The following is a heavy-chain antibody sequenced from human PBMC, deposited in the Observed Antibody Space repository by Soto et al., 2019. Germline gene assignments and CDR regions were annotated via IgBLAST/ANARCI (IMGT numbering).Heavy chain of an antibody. CDR1: VGSLSSGGYS. CDR3: AREARYCSSTSCYRGAFDI. Sequence: SETLSLTCTVSVGSLSSGGYSWSWIRQHPGKGLEWIEYIYYSGSTYYNPSLKSRVTISVDTSKNQFSLKLSSVTAADTAVYYCAREARYCSSTSCYRGAFDIWGQGTMVT. CDR2: IYYSGST. V-gene: IGHV4-31*03. J-gene: IGHJ3*02. D-gene: IGHD2-2*02.